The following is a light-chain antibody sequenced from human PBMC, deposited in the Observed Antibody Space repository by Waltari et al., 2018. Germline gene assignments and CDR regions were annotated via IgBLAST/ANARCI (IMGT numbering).Light chain of an antibody. J-gene: IGLJ1*01. Sequence: QSALTQPASVSGSPGQSITISCPGTSRDVGGYYYPSWYQQHPGKAPKVVIFDVSYRPSGVSNRFSASKSGNTASLTISGLQAEDEADYYCTSYTSSHGLVFGTGTKVTVL. CDR1: SRDVGGYYY. V-gene: IGLV2-14*03. CDR2: DVS. CDR3: TSYTSSHGLV.